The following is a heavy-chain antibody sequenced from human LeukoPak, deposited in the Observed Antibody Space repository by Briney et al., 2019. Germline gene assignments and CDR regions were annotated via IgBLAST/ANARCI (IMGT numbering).Heavy chain of an antibody. CDR2: IYYRSKWDN. J-gene: IGHJ6*03. V-gene: IGHV6-1*01. D-gene: IGHD4-17*01. Sequence: SQTLSLTCAISGDSVSSNSAAWTWIRQSPSRGLELLGRIYYRSKWDNDYAVSVKSRITINPDTSKNQFSLQLNSVTPEDTAVYYCARGRVTTIANYYYYYIDVWGKGTTVTVSS. CDR3: ARGRVTTIANYYYYYIDV. CDR1: GDSVSSNSAA.